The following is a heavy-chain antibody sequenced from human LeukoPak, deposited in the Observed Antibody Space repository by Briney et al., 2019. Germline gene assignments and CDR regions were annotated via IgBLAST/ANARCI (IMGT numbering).Heavy chain of an antibody. CDR2: ISSSGSTI. J-gene: IGHJ4*02. D-gene: IGHD6-19*01. CDR1: GFTFSDYY. V-gene: IGHV3-11*04. CDR3: ARVGYSSGWRAPDFDH. Sequence: PGGSLRLSCAASGFTFSDYYMSWIRQAPGKGLEWVSYISSSGSTIYYADSVKGRFTISRDNAKNSLYLQMNSLRADDTAVYYCARVGYSSGWRAPDFDHWGQGTLVTVSS.